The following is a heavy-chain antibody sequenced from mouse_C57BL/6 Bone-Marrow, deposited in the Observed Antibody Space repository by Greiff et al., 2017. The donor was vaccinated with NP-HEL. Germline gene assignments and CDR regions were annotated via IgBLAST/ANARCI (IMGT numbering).Heavy chain of an antibody. V-gene: IGHV1-64*01. CDR1: GSTFTSYW. Sequence: QVQLQQPGAELVKPGASVTWSCKASGSTFTSYWMHWVKQRPGQGLEWIGMIHPNSGSTNYNEKFKSKATQTVDKSSNTAYRKLSSLTSEDSAVDDWDRSGYVGYWGQGTTLTVSS. CDR2: IHPNSGST. CDR3: DRSGYVGY. J-gene: IGHJ2*01. D-gene: IGHD3-2*02.